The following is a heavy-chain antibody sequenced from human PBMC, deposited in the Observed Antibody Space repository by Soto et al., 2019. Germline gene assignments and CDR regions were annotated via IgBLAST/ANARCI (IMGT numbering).Heavy chain of an antibody. V-gene: IGHV1-18*01. CDR3: AREGYYSGSGTYSPPRYYGMDV. CDR1: GYTFSSYG. Sequence: QVQLVQSGAEVKRAGASVKVSCKASGYTFSSYGLSWVRQAPGQGLEWMGWISDYNGNTHYAQKFQGRVIMTTDTATRTAYMKLRGLRSEDTAVDFCAREGYYSGSGTYSPPRYYGMDVWGQGTTVTVSS. D-gene: IGHD3-10*01. CDR2: ISDYNGNT. J-gene: IGHJ6*02.